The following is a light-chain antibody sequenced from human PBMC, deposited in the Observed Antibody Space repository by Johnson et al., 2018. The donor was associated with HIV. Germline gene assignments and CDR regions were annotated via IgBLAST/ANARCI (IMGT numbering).Light chain of an antibody. CDR2: DYN. Sequence: QSVLTQPPSVSAAPGQKVTISCSGSSSNIGNNYVSWYQQLPGTAPKLLIYDYNKRPSGIPDRFSASKSGTSATLGITGLQTGDEADYYCGTWDSSLSAYVFGTGTKVTVL. CDR3: GTWDSSLSAYV. CDR1: SSNIGNNY. V-gene: IGLV1-51*01. J-gene: IGLJ1*01.